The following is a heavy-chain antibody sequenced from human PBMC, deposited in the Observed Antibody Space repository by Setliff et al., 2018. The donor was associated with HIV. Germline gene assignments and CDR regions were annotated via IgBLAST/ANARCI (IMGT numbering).Heavy chain of an antibody. CDR1: GGSFSSSSYY. J-gene: IGHJ4*02. CDR2: IHYSGSA. Sequence: SETLSLTCTVSGGSFSSSSYYWGWIRQPPGKGLEWIGNIHYSGSAYYNPSLQNRVTVSVDAPKNQFSLKLSSLTAADTAMYYCAMAVADKGVYYLDYWGRGTLVTVSS. V-gene: IGHV4-39*07. D-gene: IGHD6-19*01. CDR3: AMAVADKGVYYLDY.